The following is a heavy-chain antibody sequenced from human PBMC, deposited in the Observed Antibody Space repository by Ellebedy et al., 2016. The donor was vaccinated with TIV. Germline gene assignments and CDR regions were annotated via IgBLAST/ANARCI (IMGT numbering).Heavy chain of an antibody. CDR1: GFSFSSYW. V-gene: IGHV3-7*01. CDR3: ATDGSFGDYLSPTHAFVI. D-gene: IGHD4-17*01. CDR2: IRQDGGEK. Sequence: GESLKISCGASGFSFSSYWMTWVRQAPGKGLEWVANIRQDGGEKFYVDSVKGRFTISRDNAKKSLYLQMNSLRAEDTAVYYCATDGSFGDYLSPTHAFVIWGQGTMVTVSS. J-gene: IGHJ3*02.